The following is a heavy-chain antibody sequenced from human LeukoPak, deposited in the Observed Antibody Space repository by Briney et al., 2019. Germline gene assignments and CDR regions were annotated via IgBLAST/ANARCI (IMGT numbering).Heavy chain of an antibody. CDR2: INHSGST. CDR3: ARGIAVAGVDY. D-gene: IGHD6-19*01. CDR1: GGSFSGYY. Sequence: PSETLSLTCAVYGGSFSGYYWSWIRQPPGKGLEWIAEINHSGSTNYNPSLKSRVTISVDTSKNQFSLKLSSVTAADTAVYYCARGIAVAGVDYWGQGTLVTVSS. J-gene: IGHJ4*02. V-gene: IGHV4-34*01.